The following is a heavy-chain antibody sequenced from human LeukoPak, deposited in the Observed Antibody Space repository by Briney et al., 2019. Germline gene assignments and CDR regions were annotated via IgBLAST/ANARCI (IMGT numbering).Heavy chain of an antibody. CDR2: ISYDGSNK. J-gene: IGHJ4*02. D-gene: IGHD6-13*01. CDR1: GFTFSSYG. V-gene: IGHV3-30*18. Sequence: GRSLRLSCAASGFTFSSYGMHWVRRAPGKGLEWVAVISYDGSNKYYADSVKGRFTISRDNSKNTLYLQMNSLRAEDTAVYYCAKDGEREQQPSYWGQGTLVTVSS. CDR3: AKDGEREQQPSY.